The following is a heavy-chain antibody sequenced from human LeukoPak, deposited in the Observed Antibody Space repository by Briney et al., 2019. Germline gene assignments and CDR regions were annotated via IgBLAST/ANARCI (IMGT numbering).Heavy chain of an antibody. D-gene: IGHD6-19*01. CDR2: ISGSGSST. CDR1: GFTFSSYS. CDR3: ARVFGVAGTNDY. Sequence: GGSLRLSCAASGFTFSSYSMNWVRQAPGKGLEWVSAISGSGSSTYYAESVKGRFTISRDNSKNTLYLQMNSLRAEDTAVYYCARVFGVAGTNDYWGQGTLVTVSS. J-gene: IGHJ4*02. V-gene: IGHV3-23*01.